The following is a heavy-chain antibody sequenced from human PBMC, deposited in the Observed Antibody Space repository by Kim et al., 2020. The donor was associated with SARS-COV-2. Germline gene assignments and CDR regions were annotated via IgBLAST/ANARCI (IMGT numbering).Heavy chain of an antibody. CDR2: IYTSGST. V-gene: IGHV4-4*07. CDR1: GGSISSYY. Sequence: SETLSLTCTVSGGSISSYYWSWIRQPAGKGLEWIGRIYTSGSTNYNPSLKSRVTMSVDTSKNQFSLKLSSVTAADTAVYYCARDGFLEWSIGPYYYGMDVWGQGTTVTVSS. D-gene: IGHD3-3*01. CDR3: ARDGFLEWSIGPYYYGMDV. J-gene: IGHJ6*02.